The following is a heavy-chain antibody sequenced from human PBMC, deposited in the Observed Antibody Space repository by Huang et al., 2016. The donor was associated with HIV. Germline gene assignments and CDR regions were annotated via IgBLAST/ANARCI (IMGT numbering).Heavy chain of an antibody. V-gene: IGHV4-39*01. CDR1: GGSISTSGYD. D-gene: IGHD6-19*01. CDR2: IYYIGSN. Sequence: QLQLQESGPGLVKPSATLSLTGTVSGGSISTSGYDWGWIRTPPRKGLEWIGGIYYIGSNSYNPTRKSRVTRSVDTSKSQFSLKLSSVTAAYTAVYYCARQDTSGWYADPYYLDYWGQGTLVTVSS. CDR3: ARQDTSGWYADPYYLDY. J-gene: IGHJ4*02.